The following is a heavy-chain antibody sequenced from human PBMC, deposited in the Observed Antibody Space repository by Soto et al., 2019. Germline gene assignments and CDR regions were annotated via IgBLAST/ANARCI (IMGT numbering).Heavy chain of an antibody. V-gene: IGHV3-30-3*01. CDR2: ISYDGSNK. D-gene: IGHD3-22*01. CDR3: ASDFYDSSGYNSPVNWFDP. J-gene: IGHJ5*02. Sequence: GGSLRLSCAASGFTFSSYAMHWVRQAPGKGLEWVAVISYDGSNKYYADSVKGRFTISRDNSKNTLYLQMNSLRAEDTAVYYCASDFYDSSGYNSPVNWFDPWGQGTLVTVSS. CDR1: GFTFSSYA.